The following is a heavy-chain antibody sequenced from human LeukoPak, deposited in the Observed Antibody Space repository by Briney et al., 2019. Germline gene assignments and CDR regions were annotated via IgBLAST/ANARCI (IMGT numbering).Heavy chain of an antibody. J-gene: IGHJ4*02. CDR2: ISGGGGSS. CDR3: AKSMRSDSYYFGSGSVRVGHYYFDY. Sequence: GGSLRLSCAASGFTFSSYAMSWVRQAPGKGLEWVSAISGGGGSSYYADSVRGRFTISRDNSKNTLYLQMNSLRAEDTAVYYCAKSMRSDSYYFGSGSVRVGHYYFDYWGQGTLVTVSS. CDR1: GFTFSSYA. D-gene: IGHD3-10*01. V-gene: IGHV3-23*01.